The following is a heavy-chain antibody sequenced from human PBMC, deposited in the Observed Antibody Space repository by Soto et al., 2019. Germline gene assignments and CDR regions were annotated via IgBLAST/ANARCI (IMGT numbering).Heavy chain of an antibody. J-gene: IGHJ4*02. D-gene: IGHD6-13*01. Sequence: QVQLVQSGAEVKKPGASVKVSCKASGYTFTSYAVHWVRQAPGQRLEWMGWINAGNGNTKYSQRLQDRVTRTRDTSAKTAYLELSSLSSEDTAVYYCARGSEPAYSSWYVNGDYWGQGTLVTVSS. V-gene: IGHV1-3*01. CDR3: ARGSEPAYSSWYVNGDY. CDR2: INAGNGNT. CDR1: GYTFTSYA.